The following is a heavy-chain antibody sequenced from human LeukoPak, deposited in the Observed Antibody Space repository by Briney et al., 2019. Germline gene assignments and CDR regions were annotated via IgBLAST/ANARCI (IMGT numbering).Heavy chain of an antibody. CDR1: GSTFSSYA. CDR3: AGVVAATGYFDY. D-gene: IGHD2-15*01. V-gene: IGHV3-23*01. CDR2: ISGSGGST. J-gene: IGHJ4*02. Sequence: GGSLRLSCAASGSTFSSYAMSWVRQAPGKGLEWVSAISGSGGSTYYADSVKGRFTISRDNPKNTLYLQMNSLRAEDTAVYYCAGVVAATGYFDYWGQGTLVTVSS.